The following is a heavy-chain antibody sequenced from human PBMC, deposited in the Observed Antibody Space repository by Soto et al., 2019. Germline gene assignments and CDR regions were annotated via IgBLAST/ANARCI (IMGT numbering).Heavy chain of an antibody. V-gene: IGHV4-61*08. CDR2: ST. D-gene: IGHD2-2*01. J-gene: IGHJ5*02. CDR3: AREGRYCSSTSCYGWWFDP. CDR1: GGSISSGGYY. Sequence: SETLSLTCTVSGGSISSGGYYWSWIRQPPGKGLEWIGESTTYNPSLKSRVTISVDTSKNQFSLKLSSVTAADTAVYYCAREGRYCSSTSCYGWWFDPWGQGTLVTVS.